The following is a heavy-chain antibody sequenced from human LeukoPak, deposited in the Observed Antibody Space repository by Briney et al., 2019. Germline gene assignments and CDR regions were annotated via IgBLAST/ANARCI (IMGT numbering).Heavy chain of an antibody. V-gene: IGHV4-38-2*02. CDR3: ARDGGVYDSSADY. CDR2: IYHSGST. CDR1: GYSISSGYY. J-gene: IGHJ4*02. D-gene: IGHD3-22*01. Sequence: PSETLSLTCTVSGYSISSGYYWGWIRPPPGKGLEWIGSIYHSGSTYYNPSLKSRVTISVDTSKNQFSLKLSSVTAADPALYYCARDGGVYDSSADYWGQGTLVTVSS.